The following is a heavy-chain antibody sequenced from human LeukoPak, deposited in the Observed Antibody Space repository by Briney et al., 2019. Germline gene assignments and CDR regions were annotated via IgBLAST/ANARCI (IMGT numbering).Heavy chain of an antibody. V-gene: IGHV4-34*01. CDR3: ASRSGYSSSPGPYNWFDP. J-gene: IGHJ5*02. CDR1: GGSFSDYY. Sequence: SETLSLTCAVYGGSFSDYYWSWIRQPPGKGLEWIGEINHSGSTNYNPSLKSRVTISVDTSKNQFSLKLSSVTAADTAVYYCASRSGYSSSPGPYNWFDPWGQGTLVTVSS. CDR2: INHSGST. D-gene: IGHD6-6*01.